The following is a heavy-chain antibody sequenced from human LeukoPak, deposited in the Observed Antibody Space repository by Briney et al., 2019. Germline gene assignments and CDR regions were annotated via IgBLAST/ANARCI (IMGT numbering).Heavy chain of an antibody. Sequence: AAVKVSCKASGYTFTGYYMHWVRQAPGQGLEWMGWINPNSGGTNYAQKFQGRVTMTRDTSISTAYMELSRLRSDDTAVYYCARVRFITARWLLDYWGQGTLVTVSS. CDR2: INPNSGGT. CDR3: ARVRFITARWLLDY. CDR1: GYTFTGYY. J-gene: IGHJ4*02. D-gene: IGHD4-23*01. V-gene: IGHV1-2*02.